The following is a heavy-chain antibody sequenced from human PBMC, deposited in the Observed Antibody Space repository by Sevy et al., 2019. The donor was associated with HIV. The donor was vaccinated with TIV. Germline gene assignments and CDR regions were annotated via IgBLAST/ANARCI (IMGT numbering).Heavy chain of an antibody. J-gene: IGHJ6*02. CDR1: GFTFSIYG. CDR3: ARGMILEGSWVGMDV. V-gene: IGHV3-30*02. Sequence: GGSLRLSCAASGFTFSIYGMHWVRQAPGKGLEWVACIRYDGSTKYYADSVKGRFTISRDNSKNTLYLQMNSLRAEDTAVYYCARGMILEGSWVGMDVWGQGTTVTVSS. CDR2: IRYDGSTK. D-gene: IGHD3-3*01.